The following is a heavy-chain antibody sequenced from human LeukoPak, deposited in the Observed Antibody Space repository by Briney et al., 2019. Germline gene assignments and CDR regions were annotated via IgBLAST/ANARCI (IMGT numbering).Heavy chain of an antibody. Sequence: GESLRISCKGPEYDFANYWIGWVRQVPGRGLEGMGIVYPTDSTIHYSPSFQGRVTISIDRSVSTAYLQWTSLKASASAMYFCARRRYFDTYLDPWGQGTLVTVSS. CDR1: EYDFANYW. CDR3: ARRRYFDTYLDP. J-gene: IGHJ5*02. D-gene: IGHD2/OR15-2a*01. V-gene: IGHV5-51*01. CDR2: VYPTDSTI.